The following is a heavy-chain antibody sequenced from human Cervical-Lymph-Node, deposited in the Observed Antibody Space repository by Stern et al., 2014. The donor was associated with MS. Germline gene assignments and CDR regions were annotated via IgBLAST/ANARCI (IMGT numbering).Heavy chain of an antibody. CDR2: IYWDGDK. D-gene: IGHD4-17*01. CDR3: VYASPGDFLEDAFDI. V-gene: IGHV2-5*02. J-gene: IGHJ3*02. Sequence: QITLKESGPTLVKPTEPLRLTCTFSGFSLRTNGVAGGWNRQTPGKARAVLTLIYWDGDKPYNPSLKRRLTIATDTSQSQVVLKMASLDPVDTATYYCVYASPGDFLEDAFDIWGQGTMVTISS. CDR1: GFSLRTNGVA.